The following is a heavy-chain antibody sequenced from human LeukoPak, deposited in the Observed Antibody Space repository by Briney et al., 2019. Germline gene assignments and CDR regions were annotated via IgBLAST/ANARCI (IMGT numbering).Heavy chain of an antibody. V-gene: IGHV1-69*05. CDR2: IVPIFGTA. CDR1: GGTFSSYA. D-gene: IGHD3-22*01. J-gene: IGHJ4*02. Sequence: SVKVSCKASGGTFSSYAISWVRQAPGQGLEWMGRIVPIFGTANYAQKFQGRVTITTDESTSTAYMELSSLRSEDTAVYYCARDAYDSSGYYLVDYWGQGTLVTVSS. CDR3: ARDAYDSSGYYLVDY.